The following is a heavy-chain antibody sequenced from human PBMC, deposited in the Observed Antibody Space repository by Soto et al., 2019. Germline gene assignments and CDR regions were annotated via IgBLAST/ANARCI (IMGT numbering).Heavy chain of an antibody. CDR1: GGTFSSYT. J-gene: IGHJ4*02. Sequence: GASVKVSCKASGGTFSSYTISWVRQAPGQGLEWMGRIIPILGIANYAQKFQGRVTITADKSTSTAYMELSSLRSEDTAVYYCNCHLGELSSAELDYWGQGTLVTVSS. CDR3: NCHLGELSSAELDY. V-gene: IGHV1-69*02. D-gene: IGHD3-16*02. CDR2: IIPILGIA.